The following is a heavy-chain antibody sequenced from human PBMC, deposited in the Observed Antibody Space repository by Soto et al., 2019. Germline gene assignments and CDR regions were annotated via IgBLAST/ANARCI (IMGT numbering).Heavy chain of an antibody. V-gene: IGHV1-18*04. CDR2: ISPLKGRT. J-gene: IGHJ1*01. CDR3: AMDYGERPESFKH. D-gene: IGHD4-17*01. Sequence: QVHLGQSGPDLKRPGASMKVSCKASGYTFTRYGISWLRQAPGPGLEWMAWISPLKGRTQYSQKAQGRVTLSTDTSANTASMEMTTLRVDDTSVYYCAMDYGERPESFKHWGQGTLVTVS. CDR1: GYTFTRYG.